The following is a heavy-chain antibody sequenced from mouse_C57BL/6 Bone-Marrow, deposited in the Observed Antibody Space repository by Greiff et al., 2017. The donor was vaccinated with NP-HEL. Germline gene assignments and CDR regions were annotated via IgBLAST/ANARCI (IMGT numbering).Heavy chain of an antibody. J-gene: IGHJ1*03. CDR3: ARHYYGSSYWYFDV. V-gene: IGHV3-6*01. D-gene: IGHD1-1*01. Sequence: EVQLQQSGPGLVKPSQSLSLTCSVTGYSITSGYYWNWIRQFPGNKLEWMGYISYDGSNNYNPSPKNRISITRETSKNQLFLTLNSVTTDATATYYCARHYYGSSYWYFDVWGTGTTVTVSS. CDR2: ISYDGSN. CDR1: GYSITSGYY.